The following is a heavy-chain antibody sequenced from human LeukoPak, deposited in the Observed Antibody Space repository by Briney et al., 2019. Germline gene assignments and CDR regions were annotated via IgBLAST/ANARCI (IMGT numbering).Heavy chain of an antibody. Sequence: GGSLRLSCAASGFTFGYYGMNWVRQAPGKGLEWISYISSGSGTIYYADSVKGRFTISRDNSKNTLYLQMNSLRAEDTAVYYCASPRGYYDSSGPLDYWGQGTLVTVSS. CDR1: GFTFGYYG. J-gene: IGHJ4*02. CDR3: ASPRGYYDSSGPLDY. CDR2: ISSGSGTI. D-gene: IGHD3-22*01. V-gene: IGHV3-48*01.